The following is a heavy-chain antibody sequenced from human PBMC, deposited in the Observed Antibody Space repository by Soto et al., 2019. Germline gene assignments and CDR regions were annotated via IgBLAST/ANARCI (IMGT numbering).Heavy chain of an antibody. J-gene: IGHJ4*02. Sequence: XVTMSLSCRAWGFCFSSYSKDGVRKAPGKSLEWIAYISSDSLGTYYAASVRGRFTVSRENVKNEVYLQMASLRGEDTGVYYCAPDRPGGLEPHFDYCGPRTLVTVSS. CDR3: APDRPGGLEPHFDY. CDR1: GFCFSSYS. V-gene: IGHV3-48*01. D-gene: IGHD3-3*01. CDR2: ISSDSLGT.